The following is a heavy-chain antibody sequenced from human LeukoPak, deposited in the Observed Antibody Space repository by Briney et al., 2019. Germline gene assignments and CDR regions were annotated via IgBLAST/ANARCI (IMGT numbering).Heavy chain of an antibody. D-gene: IGHD1-26*01. Sequence: PGGSLRLSCAASGFTFSAFALTWIRQAPGKGLEWVSTITGSGGNTYSADSVKGRFIISRDSSKNTLYLQMNSLRVEDTAVYYCAKGWELLIRVDFDYWGQGTLVTVSS. CDR2: ITGSGGNT. CDR3: AKGWELLIRVDFDY. V-gene: IGHV3-23*01. CDR1: GFTFSAFA. J-gene: IGHJ4*02.